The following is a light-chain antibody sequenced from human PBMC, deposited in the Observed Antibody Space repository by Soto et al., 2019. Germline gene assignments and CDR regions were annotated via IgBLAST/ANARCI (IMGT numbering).Light chain of an antibody. Sequence: DIQMTQSPSTLSASVGERVTLTCRASESVIRWLAWYQHKPGQAPKLLIYHASSLESGLPSRFTGSGSETEFTLTISGLQADDSATYYCQQYLLSPYTFGRGTRLDIK. CDR2: HAS. CDR1: ESVIRW. J-gene: IGKJ2*01. V-gene: IGKV1-5*01. CDR3: QQYLLSPYT.